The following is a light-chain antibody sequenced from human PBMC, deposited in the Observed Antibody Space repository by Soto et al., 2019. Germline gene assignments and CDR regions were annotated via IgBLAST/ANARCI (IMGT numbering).Light chain of an antibody. CDR3: QQRYNWPLT. V-gene: IGKV3-11*01. CDR1: QSVGSY. Sequence: EIVLTQSPATLSLSPGESGTLSCRASQSVGSYLAWYQQRPGQTPRLLIYDASTRASDIPARFSGSGSGTDFTLTISSLEPEDFAVYYCQQRYNWPLTFGPGTKVDIK. CDR2: DAS. J-gene: IGKJ3*01.